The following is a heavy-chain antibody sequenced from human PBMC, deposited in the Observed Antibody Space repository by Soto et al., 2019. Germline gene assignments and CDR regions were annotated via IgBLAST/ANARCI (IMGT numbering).Heavy chain of an antibody. CDR1: GGSISSGGYY. V-gene: IGHV4-31*03. J-gene: IGHJ5*02. D-gene: IGHD3-3*01. CDR3: ARDDYDFWSGYHNWFDP. CDR2: IYYSGST. Sequence: ASETLSLTCTVSGGSISSGGYYWSWIRQHPGKGLEWIGYIYYSGSTYYNPSLKSRVTISVDTSKNQFSLKLSSVTAADTAVYYCARDDYDFWSGYHNWFDPWGQGTLVTVSS.